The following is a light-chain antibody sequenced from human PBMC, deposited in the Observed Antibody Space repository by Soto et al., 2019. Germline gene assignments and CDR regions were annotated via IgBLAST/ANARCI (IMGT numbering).Light chain of an antibody. J-gene: IGKJ1*01. CDR1: QDINSW. Sequence: DIQMTQSPSTLPASVGDRVTITCRASQDINSWLAWYQQKPGQAPKLLIYKASSLETGVPSRFSGSGSGTEFTLTISSLQPDDFATYYCQQHFSFWTFGQGTKVEIK. CDR3: QQHFSFWT. V-gene: IGKV1-5*03. CDR2: KAS.